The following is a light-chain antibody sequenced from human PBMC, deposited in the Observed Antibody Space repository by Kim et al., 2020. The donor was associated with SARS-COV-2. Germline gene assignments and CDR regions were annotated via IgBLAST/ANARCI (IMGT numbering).Light chain of an antibody. J-gene: IGLJ3*02. V-gene: IGLV4-69*01. CDR3: QTWGSGIRV. CDR1: SGHSSNA. CDR2: VNSDGSH. Sequence: SIKLTCTRSSGHSSNAIVWHQQQPEKGPRFLMRVNSDGSHSRGDGIPDRFSGSSSGAERYLTISSLQSDDEADYYCQTWGSGIRVFGGGTQLTVL.